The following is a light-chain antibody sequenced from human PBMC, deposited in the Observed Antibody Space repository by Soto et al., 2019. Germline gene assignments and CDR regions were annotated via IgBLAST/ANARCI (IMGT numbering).Light chain of an antibody. CDR3: QHYNNWLAN. CDR2: GAS. CDR1: QVVRDNY. Sequence: IVLTQSPGTLSLSPGGRATLSCSASQVVRDNYLAWYQQKPGRPPTFLIYGASKRVFGISARFSGSGSGTEFILTISSLQSEDFAVYYCQHYNNWLANFGGGTKVDIK. J-gene: IGKJ4*01. V-gene: IGKV3D-15*01.